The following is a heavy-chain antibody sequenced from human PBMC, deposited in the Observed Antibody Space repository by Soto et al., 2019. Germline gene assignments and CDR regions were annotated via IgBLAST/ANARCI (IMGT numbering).Heavy chain of an antibody. CDR2: ISGGGGST. CDR3: ACVDWSYYFDY. J-gene: IGHJ4*02. Sequence: GGSLRLSCAASGFTFSSYSMSWVRQAPGKGLEWVSAISGGGGSTYYADSVKGRFTISRDNSKNTLYLQMNSLRAEDTAVYYCACVDWSYYFDYWGQGTLVTVSS. D-gene: IGHD5-12*01. V-gene: IGHV3-23*01. CDR1: GFTFSSYS.